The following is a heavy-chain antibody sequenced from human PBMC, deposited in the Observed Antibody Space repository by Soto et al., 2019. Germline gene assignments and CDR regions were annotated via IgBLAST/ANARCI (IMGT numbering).Heavy chain of an antibody. CDR3: ARVRVSAFYDNWFDP. V-gene: IGHV5-10-1*01. D-gene: IGHD3-10*01. Sequence: GESLKISCQGSGYVFTTYWISWVRQMPGKGLEWMGRIDPGDSYINYSPSFQGHVTISVDNSISTAYLQLHSLKASDTAIYYCARVRVSAFYDNWFDPWGQGTLVTVS. CDR2: IDPGDSYI. J-gene: IGHJ5*02. CDR1: GYVFTTYW.